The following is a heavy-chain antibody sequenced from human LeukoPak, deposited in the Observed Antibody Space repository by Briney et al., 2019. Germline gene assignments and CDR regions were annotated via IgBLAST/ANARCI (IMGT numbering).Heavy chain of an antibody. CDR2: IRYDGSNK. V-gene: IGHV3-30*02. D-gene: IGHD2-2*01. J-gene: IGHJ5*02. CDR3: AKERSPGYQLTNWFDP. CDR1: GFTFSSYG. Sequence: GGSLRLSCAASGFTFSSYGMHWVRQAPGKGLEWVAFIRYDGSNKYYADSVKGRFTISRDNSKNTLYLQMNSLRAEDTAVYYCAKERSPGYQLTNWFDPWGQGTLVTVSS.